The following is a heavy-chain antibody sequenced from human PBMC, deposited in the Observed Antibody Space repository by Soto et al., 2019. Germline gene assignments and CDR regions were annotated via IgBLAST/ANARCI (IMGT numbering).Heavy chain of an antibody. J-gene: IGHJ4*02. CDR1: GFTFTSSA. CDR3: AALGPDSSGLDY. V-gene: IGHV1-58*01. Sequence: GASVKVSCKASGFTFTSSAVQWVRQARGQRLEWIGWIVVGSGNTNYAQKFQERVTITRDMPTSTAYMELSSLRSDDTAVYYCAALGPDSSGLDYWGKGTLVTVS. CDR2: IVVGSGNT. D-gene: IGHD3-22*01.